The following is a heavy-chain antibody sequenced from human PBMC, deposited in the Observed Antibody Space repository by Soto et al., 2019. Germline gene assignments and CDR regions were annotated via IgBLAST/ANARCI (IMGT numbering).Heavy chain of an antibody. J-gene: IGHJ4*02. CDR1: GFSLSTSGVG. Sequence: QITLKESGPTLVKPTQTLTLTCTFSGFSLSTSGVGVGWIRQPPGKALEWLAVIYWNDDKRYSPSLKSRLTITKGTSDNQVVLTMTNVDPVDTASYYCAHFNGYEEFEYWGPGTLVTVSS. V-gene: IGHV2-5*01. CDR3: AHFNGYEEFEY. CDR2: IYWNDDK. D-gene: IGHD5-12*01.